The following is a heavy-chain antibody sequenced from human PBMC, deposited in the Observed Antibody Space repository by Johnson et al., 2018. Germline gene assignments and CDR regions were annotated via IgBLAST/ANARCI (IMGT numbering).Heavy chain of an antibody. V-gene: IGHV3-74*02. J-gene: IGHJ3*02. CDR3: AGVDYGDYVGDDAFDI. CDR1: GFTFSSYW. Sequence: VQLVESGGGLVQPGGSLRLSCAASGFTFSSYWMHWVRQAPGKGLVWVSRINSDGSSTSYADSVKGRFTISRDNAKNTLYLQMNSLRAEDTAVYYCAGVDYGDYVGDDAFDIWGQGTMVTVSS. D-gene: IGHD4-17*01. CDR2: INSDGSST.